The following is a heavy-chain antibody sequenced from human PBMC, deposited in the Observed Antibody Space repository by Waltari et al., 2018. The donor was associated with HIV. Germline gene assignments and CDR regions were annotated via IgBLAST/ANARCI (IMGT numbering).Heavy chain of an antibody. D-gene: IGHD2-2*01. V-gene: IGHV3-53*01. CDR2: IFSGGNT. CDR1: GFTVSDSY. CDR3: AREVYCRSSSCYWRYGMDV. J-gene: IGHJ6*02. Sequence: EVQLVESGGGLIQPGGSLRLSCAASGFTVSDSYVSWVRQAPGKGLGGVSGIFSGGNTSYADSVRGRFTISRDHSKNPLYLQMNSLRAEDTAVYFCAREVYCRSSSCYWRYGMDVWGQGTTVTVS.